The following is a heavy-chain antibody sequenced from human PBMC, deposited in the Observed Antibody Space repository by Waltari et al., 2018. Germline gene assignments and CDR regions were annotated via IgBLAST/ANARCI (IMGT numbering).Heavy chain of an antibody. CDR1: GGSISSSSYY. CDR3: ARAPSGIAAAVFDY. D-gene: IGHD6-13*01. V-gene: IGHV4-39*07. Sequence: QLQLQESGPGLVKPSETLSLTCTVPGGSISSSSYYWGWLRQPPGKGLEWIGSIYYSGSTYYNPSLKSRVTISVDTSKNQFSLKLSSVTAADTAVYYCARAPSGIAAAVFDYWGQGTLVTVSS. CDR2: IYYSGST. J-gene: IGHJ4*02.